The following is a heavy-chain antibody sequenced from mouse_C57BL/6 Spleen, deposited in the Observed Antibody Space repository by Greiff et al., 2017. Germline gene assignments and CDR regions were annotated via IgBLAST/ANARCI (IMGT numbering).Heavy chain of an antibody. V-gene: IGHV1-64*01. CDR3: ARADGNYGGNY. CDR1: GYTFTSYW. CDR2: IHPNSGST. D-gene: IGHD2-1*01. J-gene: IGHJ2*01. Sequence: QVQLQQPGAELVKPGASVKLSCKASGYTFTSYWMHWVKQRPGQGLEWIGMIHPNSGSTNYNEKFKSKATLTVDKSSSTAYMQLSSLTSEDSAVYYCARADGNYGGNYWGQGTTRTVSS.